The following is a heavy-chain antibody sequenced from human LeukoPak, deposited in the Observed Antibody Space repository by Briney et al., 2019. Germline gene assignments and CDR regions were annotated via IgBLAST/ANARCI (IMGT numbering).Heavy chain of an antibody. J-gene: IGHJ6*02. V-gene: IGHV3-23*01. CDR3: AKDLYYYDSSGYGYGMDV. D-gene: IGHD3-22*01. CDR2: ISGSGGST. CDR1: GFSFSSYA. Sequence: GGSLRLSCAASGFSFSSYAMAWVRQAPGKGLEWVSTISGSGGSTHYADSVKGRFTISRDNSKNTLYLQMNSLRAEDTAVYYCAKDLYYYDSSGYGYGMDVWGQGTTVTVSS.